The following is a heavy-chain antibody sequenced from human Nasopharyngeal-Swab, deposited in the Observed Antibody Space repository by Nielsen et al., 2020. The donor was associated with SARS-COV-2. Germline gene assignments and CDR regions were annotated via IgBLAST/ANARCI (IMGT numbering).Heavy chain of an antibody. CDR1: GFSLSTSGMC. Sequence: SGPTLVKPTQTLTLTCTFSGFSLSTSGMCVSWIRPPPGKALEWLARIDWDDDKYYSTSLKTRLTISKDTSKNQVVLTMTNMDPVDTATYYCARMSHYYYYYGMDVWGQGTTVTVSS. CDR3: ARMSHYYYYYGMDV. J-gene: IGHJ6*02. CDR2: IDWDDDK. V-gene: IGHV2-70*11.